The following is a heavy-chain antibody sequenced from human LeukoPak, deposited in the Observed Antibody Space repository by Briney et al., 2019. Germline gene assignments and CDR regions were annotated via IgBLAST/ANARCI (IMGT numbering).Heavy chain of an antibody. CDR1: GGTFSSYA. Sequence: KVSCKASGGTFSSYAISWVRQAPGQGLEWMGIIYPGDSDTKYSPSFQGQVTISADKSISTAYLQWSSLKASDTAVYYCARRPGGADIVATHEKPDDAFDIWGQGTMVTVSS. CDR3: ARRPGGADIVATHEKPDDAFDI. D-gene: IGHD5-12*01. V-gene: IGHV5-51*01. J-gene: IGHJ3*02. CDR2: IYPGDSDT.